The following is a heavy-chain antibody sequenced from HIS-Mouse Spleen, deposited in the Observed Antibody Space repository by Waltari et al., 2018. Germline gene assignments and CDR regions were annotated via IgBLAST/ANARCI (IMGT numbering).Heavy chain of an antibody. J-gene: IGHJ4*02. D-gene: IGHD2-8*01. CDR3: ARGEDIVLMVYDY. CDR1: GFPFSSYS. V-gene: IGHV3-21*01. CDR2: ISSSSSYI. Sequence: EVQLVESGGGLVKPGGSLSLSCAASGFPFSSYSINWVRQAPGKGLEWVSSISSSSSYIYYADSVKGRFTISRDNAKNSLYLQMNRLRAEDTAVYYCARGEDIVLMVYDYWGQGTLVTVSS.